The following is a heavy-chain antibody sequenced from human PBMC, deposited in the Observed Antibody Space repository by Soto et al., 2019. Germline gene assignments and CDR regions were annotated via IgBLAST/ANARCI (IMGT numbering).Heavy chain of an antibody. J-gene: IGHJ3*01. CDR1: SFIFSNFN. Sequence: EVQLVESGGGLVKPGGSLRLSCSASSFIFSNFNMHWVRQAPGKGLEWVSSISMASSFIYYADSVRGRFSISRDNAKKSLFLHMKGLRADDTAVYSCAREGAGISSPLHDSFDLWGQGTRVIVSP. D-gene: IGHD3-10*01. CDR2: ISMASSFI. V-gene: IGHV3-21*01. CDR3: AREGAGISSPLHDSFDL.